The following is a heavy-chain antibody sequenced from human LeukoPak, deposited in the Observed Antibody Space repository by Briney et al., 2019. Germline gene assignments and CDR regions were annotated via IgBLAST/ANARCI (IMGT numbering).Heavy chain of an antibody. V-gene: IGHV4-59*01. CDR1: GGSINYYY. J-gene: IGHJ4*02. Sequence: SETLSLTCTVSGGSINYYYWMWIRQPPGKGLEWIGYIYYSGGTHYNPSLKSRVTISVDTSKNQFSLKLSSVTAADTAVYYCARGAGLDYWGQGTLVTVSS. CDR2: IYYSGGT. CDR3: ARGAGLDY.